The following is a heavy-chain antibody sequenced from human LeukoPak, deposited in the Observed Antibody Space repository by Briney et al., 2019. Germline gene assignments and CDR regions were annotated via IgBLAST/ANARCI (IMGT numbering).Heavy chain of an antibody. V-gene: IGHV1-2*02. D-gene: IGHD6-19*01. Sequence: ASVKVSCKASGYTFTGYYMHWVRQAPGQGLEWMGWFNPNSGGTNYAQKFQGRVTMTRDTSISTAYMELSSLRSEDTAVYYCARPTIAVAGHDAFDIWGQGTMVTVSS. CDR2: FNPNSGGT. J-gene: IGHJ3*02. CDR1: GYTFTGYY. CDR3: ARPTIAVAGHDAFDI.